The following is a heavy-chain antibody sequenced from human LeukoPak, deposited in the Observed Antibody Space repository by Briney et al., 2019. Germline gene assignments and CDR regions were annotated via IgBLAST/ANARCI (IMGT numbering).Heavy chain of an antibody. CDR3: ARAVIGAPYYDSSGYPYYFDY. D-gene: IGHD3-22*01. CDR2: IKQDGSES. J-gene: IGHJ4*02. CDR1: GFMFSNYW. Sequence: GGSLRLSCAASGFMFSNYWMSWVRQAPGKGLEWVANIKQDGSESRYVDSVKGRFTISRDNAKNSLYLQMNSLRAEDTAVYYCARAVIGAPYYDSSGYPYYFDYWGQGTLVTVSS. V-gene: IGHV3-7*01.